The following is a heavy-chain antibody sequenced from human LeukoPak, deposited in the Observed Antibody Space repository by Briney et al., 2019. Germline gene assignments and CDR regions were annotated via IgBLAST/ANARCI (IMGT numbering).Heavy chain of an antibody. Sequence: PSETLSLTCAVSGGSISSGGYSWSWVRQPPGKGLEWIGYIYHSGSTYYNPSLKSRVTISVGRSKNQFSLKLSPVTAADTAVYYCARGEMATTIWLCWGQGTLVTVSS. CDR1: GGSISSGGYS. CDR3: ARGEMATTIWLC. V-gene: IGHV4-30-2*01. J-gene: IGHJ4*02. D-gene: IGHD5-24*01. CDR2: IYHSGST.